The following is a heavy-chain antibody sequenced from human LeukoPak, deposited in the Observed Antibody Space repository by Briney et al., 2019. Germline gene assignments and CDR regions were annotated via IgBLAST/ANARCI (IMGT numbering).Heavy chain of an antibody. Sequence: PSETLSLTCAVSGYSISSGYYWGWIRQPPGQGLEWIGSIYHSGSTYYNPCLKSRVTISVDTSTNQSSLKLSSVTAADTAVYYCARHTMVRGVIIGPVDYWGPGTLVTVSS. CDR2: IYHSGST. V-gene: IGHV4-38-2*01. J-gene: IGHJ4*02. CDR3: ARHTMVRGVIIGPVDY. D-gene: IGHD3-10*01. CDR1: GYSISSGYY.